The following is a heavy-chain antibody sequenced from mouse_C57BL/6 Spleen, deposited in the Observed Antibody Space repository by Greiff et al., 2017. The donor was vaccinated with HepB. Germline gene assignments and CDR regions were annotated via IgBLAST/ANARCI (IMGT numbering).Heavy chain of an antibody. D-gene: IGHD4-1*01. J-gene: IGHJ2*01. CDR1: GFTFSSYA. V-gene: IGHV5-9-1*02. CDR3: TRELTGTYFDY. CDR2: ISSGGDYI. Sequence: EVQGVESGEGLVKPGGSLKLSCAASGFTFSSYAMSWVRQTPEKRLEWVAYISSGGDYIYYADTVKGRFTISRDNARNTLYLQMSSLKSEDTAMYYCTRELTGTYFDYWGQGTTLTVSS.